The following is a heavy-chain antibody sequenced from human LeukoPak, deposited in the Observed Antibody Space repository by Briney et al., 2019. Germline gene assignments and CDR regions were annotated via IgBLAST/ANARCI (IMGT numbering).Heavy chain of an antibody. V-gene: IGHV2-5*02. CDR3: AHRTTVTQAFDI. J-gene: IGHJ3*02. CDR2: IYWDDDK. D-gene: IGHD4-17*01. CDR1: GFSLSTSGVG. Sequence: SGPTLVNPTQTLTLTCTFSGFSLSTSGVGVGWIRQSPGKALEGLALIYWDDDKRYRLSLKSRLTITKDTSKNQVVLTMTNMDPVDTGTYYCAHRTTVTQAFDIWGQGTMVTVSS.